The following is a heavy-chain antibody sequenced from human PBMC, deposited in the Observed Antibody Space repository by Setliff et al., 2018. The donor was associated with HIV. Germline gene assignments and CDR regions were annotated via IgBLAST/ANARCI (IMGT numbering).Heavy chain of an antibody. CDR2: IYPGDSDS. CDR3: VRYIGAAAGYIAF. Sequence: GESLKIFCKGSGYSFVDFWIGWVRQMPGKGLEWVGFIYPGDSDSRYSPSFRGQVTISADKSTTTAYLDWASLKASDTAMYYCVRYIGAAAGYIAFWGQGLLVTVSS. CDR1: GYSFVDFW. D-gene: IGHD6-25*01. J-gene: IGHJ4*02. V-gene: IGHV5-51*01.